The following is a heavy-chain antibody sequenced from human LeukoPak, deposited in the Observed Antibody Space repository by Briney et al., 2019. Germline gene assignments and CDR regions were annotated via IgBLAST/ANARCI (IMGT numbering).Heavy chain of an antibody. J-gene: IGHJ5*02. CDR3: AKSGAAYSDPPPNGFDP. D-gene: IGHD2-21*01. Sequence: GGSLTLPCGASGYTFSRYPMIWLRQAPGRGGEWLSAFSGSGGSTYYADSVKGRFTISRDNSKNTLYLQMNSLRAEDTAVYYCAKSGAAYSDPPPNGFDPWGQGTLVTVSS. CDR2: FSGSGGST. CDR1: GYTFSRYP. V-gene: IGHV3-23*01.